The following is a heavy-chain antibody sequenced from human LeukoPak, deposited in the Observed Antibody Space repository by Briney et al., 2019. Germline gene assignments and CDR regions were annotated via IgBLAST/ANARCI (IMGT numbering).Heavy chain of an antibody. Sequence: PSETLSLTCTVSGGSVSSDSYYWSWIRQPPGKGLEWIGYIYYSGNTKHNPSLKSRVTISVDTSKNQFSLKLSSVTAADTAVYYCARDSRGYYDSSGYFDYWGQGTLVTVSS. CDR1: GGSVSSDSYY. D-gene: IGHD3-22*01. J-gene: IGHJ4*02. V-gene: IGHV4-61*01. CDR2: IYYSGNT. CDR3: ARDSRGYYDSSGYFDY.